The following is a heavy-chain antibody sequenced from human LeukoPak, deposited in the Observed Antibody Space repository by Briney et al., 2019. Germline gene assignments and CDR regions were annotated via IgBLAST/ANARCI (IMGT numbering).Heavy chain of an antibody. J-gene: IGHJ4*02. Sequence: ASVKVSCKVSDYTLTEFSMHWVRQAPGKGLEWMGGSDPEADETIYEQNFQGRVSMTEDTSTDTACMELSSLRSEDTAVYYCATIRYSGNYALFDSWGQGTLVTVSS. CDR1: DYTLTEFS. CDR3: ATIRYSGNYALFDS. CDR2: SDPEADET. D-gene: IGHD1-26*01. V-gene: IGHV1-24*01.